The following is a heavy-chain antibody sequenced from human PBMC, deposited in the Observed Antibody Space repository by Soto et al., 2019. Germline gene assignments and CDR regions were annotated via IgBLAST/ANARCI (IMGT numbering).Heavy chain of an antibody. CDR2: ISYDGSNK. J-gene: IGHJ4*02. CDR3: ARAGSSGNDY. Sequence: GESLRLSCAASGFTFSSYAMHWVRQAPGKGLEWVAVISYDGSNKYYADSVKGRFTISRDNSKNTLYLQMNSLRAEDTAVYYCARAGSSGNDYWGQGTLVTVSS. D-gene: IGHD6-6*01. CDR1: GFTFSSYA. V-gene: IGHV3-30-3*01.